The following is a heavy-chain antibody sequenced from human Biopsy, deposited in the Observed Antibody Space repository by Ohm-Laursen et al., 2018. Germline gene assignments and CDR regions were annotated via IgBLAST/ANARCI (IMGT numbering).Heavy chain of an antibody. V-gene: IGHV1-2*02. D-gene: IGHD3-16*01. CDR2: ISPNSGGT. Sequence: ASVKVSCKGSGYAVNDYFLHWLRQAPGQGTEWMGWISPNSGGTNYAQKFQGRVTMTTDTSTSTVYLELRRLISDDTAVYYCARDIMNRIAGLVARSDVFDVWGQGTLVTVSS. CDR3: ARDIMNRIAGLVARSDVFDV. J-gene: IGHJ3*01. CDR1: GYAVNDYF.